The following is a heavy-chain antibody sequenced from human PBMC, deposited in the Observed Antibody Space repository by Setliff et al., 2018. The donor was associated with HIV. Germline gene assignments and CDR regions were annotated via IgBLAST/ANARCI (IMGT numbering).Heavy chain of an antibody. Sequence: PGGSLRLSCAASGFTFSSYWMHWVRQAPGKGLVWVSRINSDGSSTSYADSVKGRFTISRDNAKNTLYLQINSLRAEDTAVYYCARDKGPYNFWSGYDTHYFDYWGQGTLVTVSS. D-gene: IGHD3-3*01. J-gene: IGHJ4*02. CDR3: ARDKGPYNFWSGYDTHYFDY. CDR2: INSDGSST. V-gene: IGHV3-74*01. CDR1: GFTFSSYW.